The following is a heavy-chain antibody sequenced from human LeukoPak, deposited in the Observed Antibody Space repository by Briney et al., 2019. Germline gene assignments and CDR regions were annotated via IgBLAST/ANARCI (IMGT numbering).Heavy chain of an antibody. J-gene: IGHJ6*03. V-gene: IGHV4-38-2*02. Sequence: SETLSLTCTVSGYSISSGYYWGWIRQPPGKGLEWIGSIYHSGSTYYNPSLKSRVTISVDTSKNQFSLKLSSVTAADTAVYYCARIFNNNWGSGGDYYYMDVWGKGTTVTVSS. D-gene: IGHD7-27*01. CDR1: GYSISSGYY. CDR2: IYHSGST. CDR3: ARIFNNNWGSGGDYYYMDV.